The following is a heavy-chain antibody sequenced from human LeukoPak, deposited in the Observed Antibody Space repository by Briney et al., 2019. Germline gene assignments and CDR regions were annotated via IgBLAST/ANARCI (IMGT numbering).Heavy chain of an antibody. Sequence: PGGSLRLSCAASGFTFSSYAMSWVRQAPGKGLEWVSAISGSGGSTYYADSVKGRFTISRDNSKNTLYLQMNSLRAEDTAVYYCAKDLHSEKLLWFGELIPYYYYYMDVWGKGTTVTVSS. D-gene: IGHD3-10*01. CDR1: GFTFSSYA. CDR2: ISGSGGST. CDR3: AKDLHSEKLLWFGELIPYYYYYMDV. J-gene: IGHJ6*03. V-gene: IGHV3-23*01.